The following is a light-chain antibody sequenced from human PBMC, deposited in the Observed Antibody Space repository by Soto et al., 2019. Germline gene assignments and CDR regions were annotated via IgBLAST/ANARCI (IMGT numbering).Light chain of an antibody. V-gene: IGLV2-8*01. CDR1: SSDVGGYNY. Sequence: QSALTQPPSASGSPGQSVTISCSGTSSDVGGYNYVSWHQQHPGKAPKLMIYEVSKRPSGVPDRFSGSKSGNTPSLIVSGLQAEDEADYYCSSYAGSNNFVFGTG. CDR3: SSYAGSNNFV. J-gene: IGLJ1*01. CDR2: EVS.